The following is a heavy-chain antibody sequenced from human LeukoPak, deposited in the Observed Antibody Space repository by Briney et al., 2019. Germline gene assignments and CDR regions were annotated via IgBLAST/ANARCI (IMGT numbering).Heavy chain of an antibody. D-gene: IGHD1-26*01. CDR1: GFTFDRYA. V-gene: IGHV3-9*01. Sequence: GRSLRLSCATSGFTFDRYAMHWVRQAPGEGLEWVSGIGWNTVSVDYAYSVKGRFTISRDNAKKSLYLQMNSLRPEDTALYYCTKGRNSGSYYRGWGGEFDYWGQGILVTVSS. CDR2: IGWNTVSV. CDR3: TKGRNSGSYYRGWGGEFDY. J-gene: IGHJ4*02.